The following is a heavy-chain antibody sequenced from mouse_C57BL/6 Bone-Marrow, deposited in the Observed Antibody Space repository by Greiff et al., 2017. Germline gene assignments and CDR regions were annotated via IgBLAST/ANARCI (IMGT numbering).Heavy chain of an antibody. Sequence: QVQLKQSGAELARPGASVKMSCKASGYTFTSYTMHWVKQRPGQGLEWIGYINPSSGYTKYNQKFKDKATLTADKSSSTAYMQLSSLTAEDSAVYYCARWYYCSSIDYWGQGTTLTVSS. CDR3: ARWYYCSSIDY. J-gene: IGHJ2*01. CDR1: GYTFTSYT. D-gene: IGHD1-1*01. CDR2: INPSSGYT. V-gene: IGHV1-4*01.